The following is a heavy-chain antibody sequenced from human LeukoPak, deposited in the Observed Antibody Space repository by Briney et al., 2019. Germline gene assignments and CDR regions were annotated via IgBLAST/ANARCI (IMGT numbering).Heavy chain of an antibody. CDR3: ARARGYSYGYSTDY. V-gene: IGHV4-34*01. Sequence: SETLSLTCAVYGGSFSGYYWSWIRQPPGKGLEWIGSIYYSGSTYYNPSLKSRVTISVDTSKNQFSLKLSSVTAADTAVYYCARARGYSYGYSTDYWGQGTLVTVSS. D-gene: IGHD5-18*01. J-gene: IGHJ4*02. CDR2: IYYSGST. CDR1: GGSFSGYY.